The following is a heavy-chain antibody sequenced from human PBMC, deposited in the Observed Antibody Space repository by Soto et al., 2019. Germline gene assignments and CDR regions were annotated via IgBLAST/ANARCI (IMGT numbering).Heavy chain of an antibody. J-gene: IGHJ6*02. CDR1: GYTLTGYY. CDR3: ARDRTSVGFWSGYYYYYGMDV. Sequence: GASVKVSCKASGYTLTGYYMHWVRQAPGQGLEWMGWINPNSGGTNYAQKFQGRVTMTRDTSISTAYMELSRLRSDDTAVYYCARDRTSVGFWSGYYYYYGMDVWGQGTTVTVSS. V-gene: IGHV1-2*02. D-gene: IGHD3-3*01. CDR2: INPNSGGT.